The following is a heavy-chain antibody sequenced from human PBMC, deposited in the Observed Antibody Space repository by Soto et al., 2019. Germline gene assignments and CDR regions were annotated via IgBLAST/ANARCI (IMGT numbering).Heavy chain of an antibody. V-gene: IGHV1-8*01. D-gene: IGHD3-22*01. CDR3: ARVLEYYYDSSVPYAFDI. CDR2: MNPNSGNT. Sequence: GASVKVSCKASGYTFTSYDINWVRQATGQGLEWMGWMNPNSGNTGYAQKFQGRVTMARNTSISTAYMELSSLRSEDTAVYYCARVLEYYYDSSVPYAFDIWGQGTMVTVSS. CDR1: GYTFTSYD. J-gene: IGHJ3*02.